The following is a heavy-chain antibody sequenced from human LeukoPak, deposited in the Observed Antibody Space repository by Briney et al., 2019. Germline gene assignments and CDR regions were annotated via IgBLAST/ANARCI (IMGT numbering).Heavy chain of an antibody. V-gene: IGHV4-59*01. J-gene: IGHJ6*02. Sequence: SETLSLTCTVSGGSISGYYWSWIRQPPGKGLEWIGYIFYSGSTNYNPSLKSRVTISVDTSKNQFSLKLSSVTAADTAVYYCARDLAEVLLFGPSYYYYYGMDVWGQGTTVTVSS. D-gene: IGHD3-10*01. CDR2: IFYSGST. CDR1: GGSISGYY. CDR3: ARDLAEVLLFGPSYYYYYGMDV.